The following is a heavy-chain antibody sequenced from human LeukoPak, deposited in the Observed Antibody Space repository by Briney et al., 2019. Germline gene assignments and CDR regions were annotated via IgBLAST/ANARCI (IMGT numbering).Heavy chain of an antibody. CDR3: ARSYDRSGYYFRMVEY. CDR2: IWYDGSNK. V-gene: IGHV3-33*01. Sequence: GGSLRLSCAASGFIFSSYGMHWVRQAPGKGLEWVAVIWYDGSNKQYADSAKGRFTISRDNSKNTLYLEMSSLRAEDTAVYYCARSYDRSGYYFRMVEYWGQGTLVTVSS. D-gene: IGHD3-22*01. CDR1: GFIFSSYG. J-gene: IGHJ4*02.